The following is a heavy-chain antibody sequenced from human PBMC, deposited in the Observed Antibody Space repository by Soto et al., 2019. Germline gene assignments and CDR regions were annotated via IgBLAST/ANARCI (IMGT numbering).Heavy chain of an antibody. J-gene: IGHJ4*02. D-gene: IGHD3-10*01. CDR3: ARDPPYYYGSGSYAQGY. CDR1: GGTFSSYA. Sequence: QVQLVQSGAEVKKPGSSVKVSCKASGGTFSSYAISWVRQAPGQGLEWMGGIIPIFGTANYAQKFQGRVTITAXXAXSXXYMELSSLRSEDTAVYYCARDPPYYYGSGSYAQGYWGQGTLVTVSS. V-gene: IGHV1-69*12. CDR2: IIPIFGTA.